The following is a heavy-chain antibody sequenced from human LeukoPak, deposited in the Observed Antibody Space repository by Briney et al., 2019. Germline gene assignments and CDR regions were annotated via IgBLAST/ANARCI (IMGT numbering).Heavy chain of an antibody. CDR2: IRSKAYGGTT. CDR3: TVAYSRREHEYYYYYGMNV. Sequence: GGSLRLSCTASGFTFGDYAINWFRQAPGKGLEWVGFIRSKAYGGTTEYAASVKGRFTISRDDSKSIAYLQMNSLKTEDTAVYYCTVAYSRREHEYYYYYGMNVWGQGTTVTVSS. CDR1: GFTFGDYA. D-gene: IGHD6-13*01. V-gene: IGHV3-49*03. J-gene: IGHJ6*02.